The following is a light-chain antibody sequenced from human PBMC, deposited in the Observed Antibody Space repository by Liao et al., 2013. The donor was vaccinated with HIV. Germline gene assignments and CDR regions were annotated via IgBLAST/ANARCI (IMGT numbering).Light chain of an antibody. V-gene: IGLV3-21*01. CDR1: DIGSKS. J-gene: IGLJ3*02. CDR3: QTWDSSTACVV. CDR2: YDS. Sequence: SYVLSQPPSVSVAPGKTAKITCGGDDIGSKSVHWYQQKPGQAPGLVIFYDSDRPSGIPARFSGSNSGNTATLTISRVEAGDEADYYCQTWDSSTACVVFGGGTKLTVL.